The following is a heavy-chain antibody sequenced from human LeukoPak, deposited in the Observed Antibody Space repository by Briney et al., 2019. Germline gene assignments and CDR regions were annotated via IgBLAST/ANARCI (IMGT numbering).Heavy chain of an antibody. J-gene: IGHJ4*02. Sequence: PSETLSLTCSVSGGSISSGSYYWSWIRQPPGKGLEWIGEINHSGSTNCNPSLKSRLTISVDTSKNQFSLKLRSVTAADTAVYYCARAREAVAIDYWGQGTLVAVSS. CDR1: GGSISSGSYY. CDR2: INHSGST. D-gene: IGHD6-19*01. CDR3: ARAREAVAIDY. V-gene: IGHV4-39*07.